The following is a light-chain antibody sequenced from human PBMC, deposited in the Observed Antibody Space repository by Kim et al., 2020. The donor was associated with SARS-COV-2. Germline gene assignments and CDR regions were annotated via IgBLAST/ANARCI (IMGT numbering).Light chain of an antibody. CDR3: QSYDSSIVV. Sequence: GKPVDNSGTRSGGSIASNYVQWYQQRPGSAPSTVIYEDNQRPSGVPDRFSGSIDSSSNSASLTISGLKTEDEADYYCQSYDSSIVVFGGGTQLTVL. J-gene: IGLJ2*01. CDR2: EDN. V-gene: IGLV6-57*03. CDR1: GGSIASNY.